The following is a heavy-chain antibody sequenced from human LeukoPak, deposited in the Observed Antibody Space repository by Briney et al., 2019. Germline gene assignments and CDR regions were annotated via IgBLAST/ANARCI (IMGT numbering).Heavy chain of an antibody. CDR2: IYYSGST. CDR3: ARDDVVAAAGFDY. J-gene: IGHJ4*02. D-gene: IGHD6-13*01. CDR1: GGSISSGDYY. Sequence: SQTLSLTCTVSGGSISSGDYYWSWIRQPPGKGLGWIGYIYYSGSTYYHPSLKSRVTISVDTSKNQFSLKLSSVTAADTAVYYCARDDVVAAAGFDYWGQGTLVTVSS. V-gene: IGHV4-30-4*01.